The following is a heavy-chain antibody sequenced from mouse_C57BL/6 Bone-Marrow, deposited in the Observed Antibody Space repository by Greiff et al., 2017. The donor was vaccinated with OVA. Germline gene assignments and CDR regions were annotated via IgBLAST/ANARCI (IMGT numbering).Heavy chain of an antibody. D-gene: IGHD1-1*01. V-gene: IGHV1-53*01. CDR3: ATHYYYGSSYY. Sequence: QVQLMQSGTELVKPGASVMLSCKACGYSFTGYWMHWVKQRPGQGLEWIGNINPSNGGTNYNEKFKSKATLTVDKSSSTAYMQLSSLTSEVSEVYYCATHYYYGSSYYWGQGTTLTVSS. CDR2: INPSNGGT. J-gene: IGHJ2*01. CDR1: GYSFTGYW.